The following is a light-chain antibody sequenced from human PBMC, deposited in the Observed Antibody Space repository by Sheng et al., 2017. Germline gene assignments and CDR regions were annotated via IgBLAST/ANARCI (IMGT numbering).Light chain of an antibody. V-gene: IGKV3-20*01. CDR1: HSVSSST. CDR2: GAS. Sequence: EIVLTQSPGTLSLSPGERATISCRASHSVSSSTLAWYQQKAGQAPRLLIYGASTRATGIPDRFSGRGSGTDFTLTISRLEPEDFAVYYCQQFATFGPWDQSGY. CDR3: QQFAT. J-gene: IGKJ3*01.